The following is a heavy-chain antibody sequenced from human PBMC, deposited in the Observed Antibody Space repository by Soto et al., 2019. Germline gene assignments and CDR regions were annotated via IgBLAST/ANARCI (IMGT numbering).Heavy chain of an antibody. D-gene: IGHD2-15*01. Sequence: QVQLQESGPGLVKPSGTLSLTCAVSGGSISSTNWWSWVRQPPGKGLEWIGEIYHSGSTNYNPSLKSRGTISVDKSKNQFSLKLSSVTAADTAVYYCARAAATMYYYYGMDVWGQGTTVTVSS. CDR1: GGSISSTNW. J-gene: IGHJ6*02. CDR3: ARAAATMYYYYGMDV. V-gene: IGHV4-4*02. CDR2: IYHSGST.